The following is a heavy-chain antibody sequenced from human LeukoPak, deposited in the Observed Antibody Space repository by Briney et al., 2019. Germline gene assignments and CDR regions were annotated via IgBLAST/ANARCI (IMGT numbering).Heavy chain of an antibody. CDR1: GFTFGDYA. CDR2: IRSKAYGGTT. Sequence: PGGSLRLSCTASGFTFGDYAMSWFRQAPGKGLEWVGFIRSKAYGGTTEYAVSVKGRFTISRDDSKSIAYLQMNSLKTEDAAVYYCGELGAFDIWGQGTMVTVSS. D-gene: IGHD3-10*01. J-gene: IGHJ3*02. CDR3: GELGAFDI. V-gene: IGHV3-49*03.